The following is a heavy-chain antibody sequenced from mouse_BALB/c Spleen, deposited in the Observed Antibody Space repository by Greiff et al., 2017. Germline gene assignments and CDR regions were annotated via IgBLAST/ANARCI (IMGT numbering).Heavy chain of an antibody. D-gene: IGHD1-1*01. CDR3: ARDHYGSSLFAY. Sequence: VQLQQSGPELVKPGASVKISCKASGYAFSSSWMNWVKQRPGQGLEWIGRIYPGDGDTNYNGKFKGKATLTADKSSSTAYMQLSSLTSVDSAVYFCARDHYGSSLFAYWGQGTLVTVSA. V-gene: IGHV1-82*01. J-gene: IGHJ3*01. CDR1: GYAFSSSW. CDR2: IYPGDGDT.